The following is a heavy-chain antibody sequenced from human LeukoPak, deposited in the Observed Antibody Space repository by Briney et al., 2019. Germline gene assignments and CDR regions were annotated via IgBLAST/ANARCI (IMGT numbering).Heavy chain of an antibody. CDR3: ARGYGSSWFDD. CDR1: GFTFSTYA. CDR2: LYSGGTT. Sequence: GGSLRLSCAASGFTFSTYAMNWVRQAPAKGLEWVSILYSGGTTYYADSVKGRFTTSRHNSKNTLYLQMNSLRAEDTAIYYCARGYGSSWFDDWGQGTLVTVSS. D-gene: IGHD6-13*01. V-gene: IGHV3-53*04. J-gene: IGHJ4*02.